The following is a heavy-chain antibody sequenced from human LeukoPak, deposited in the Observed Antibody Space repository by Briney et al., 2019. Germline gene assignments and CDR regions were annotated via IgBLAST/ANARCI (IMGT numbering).Heavy chain of an antibody. Sequence: TGGSLRLSCAASGFTFSHYGMHWVRQAPGKGLEWVAIIWYDGSNKYYADSIKGRFTISRDNSKNTLYLQMNSVSVEDTAVYYCARGAYGGASTFDYWGQGTLVTVSS. CDR2: IWYDGSNK. V-gene: IGHV3-33*01. CDR1: GFTFSHYG. D-gene: IGHD1-26*01. J-gene: IGHJ4*02. CDR3: ARGAYGGASTFDY.